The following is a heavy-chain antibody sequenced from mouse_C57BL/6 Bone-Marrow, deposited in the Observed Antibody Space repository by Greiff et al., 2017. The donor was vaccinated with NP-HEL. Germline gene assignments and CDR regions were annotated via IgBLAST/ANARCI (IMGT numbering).Heavy chain of an antibody. D-gene: IGHD1-1*01. Sequence: QVQLKQPGAELVKPGASVKLSCKASGYTFTSYWMHWVKQRPGRGLEWIGRIDPNSGGTKYNEKFKSKATLTVDKPSSTAYMQLSSLTSEDSAVDYCARSPSYGYGSSFLWGQGTTLTVSS. CDR3: ARSPSYGYGSSFL. V-gene: IGHV1-72*01. CDR2: IDPNSGGT. CDR1: GYTFTSYW. J-gene: IGHJ2*01.